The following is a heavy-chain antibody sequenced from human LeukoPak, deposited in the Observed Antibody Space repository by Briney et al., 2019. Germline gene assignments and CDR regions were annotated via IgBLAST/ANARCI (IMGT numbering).Heavy chain of an antibody. CDR3: ARDYGDFGYYFDY. J-gene: IGHJ4*02. CDR1: GYTFTGYY. V-gene: IGHV1-2*02. D-gene: IGHD3-10*01. CDR2: INPNSGGT. Sequence: ASVKVSCKASGYTFTGYYMHWVRQAPGQGLEWMGWINPNSGGTNYAQKFQGRVTMTRDTSISTAYMELSRLRSDDTAVYYCARDYGDFGYYFDYWGQGTLVTVSS.